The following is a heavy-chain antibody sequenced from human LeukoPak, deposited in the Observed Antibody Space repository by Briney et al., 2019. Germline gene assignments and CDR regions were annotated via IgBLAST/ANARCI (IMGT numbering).Heavy chain of an antibody. Sequence: ASVKVSCTASGYTFTSYGISWVRQAPGQGLEWMGWISAYNGNTNYAQKLQGRVTMTTDTSTSTAYMELRSLRSDDTAVYYCANSMGGYSYGTNWFDPWGQGTLVTVSS. CDR1: GYTFTSYG. J-gene: IGHJ5*02. CDR3: ANSMGGYSYGTNWFDP. CDR2: ISAYNGNT. V-gene: IGHV1-18*01. D-gene: IGHD5-18*01.